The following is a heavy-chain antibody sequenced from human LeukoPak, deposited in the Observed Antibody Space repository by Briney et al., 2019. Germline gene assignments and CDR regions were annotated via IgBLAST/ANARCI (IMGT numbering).Heavy chain of an antibody. Sequence: ASVKVSCKASGYTFTGYYMHWVRQAPGQGLEWMGWINPNSGGTNYAQKFQGRVTMTRDTSISTAYMELSRLRSDDTAVYYCARGLGQDSSSHFWFDPWGQGTLVTVSS. CDR2: INPNSGGT. V-gene: IGHV1-2*02. CDR3: ARGLGQDSSSHFWFDP. CDR1: GYTFTGYY. J-gene: IGHJ5*02. D-gene: IGHD6-6*01.